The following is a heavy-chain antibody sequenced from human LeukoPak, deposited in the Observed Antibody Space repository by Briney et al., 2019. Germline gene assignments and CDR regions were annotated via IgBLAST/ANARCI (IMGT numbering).Heavy chain of an antibody. CDR3: ARGRSIAARRDYYYGMDV. J-gene: IGHJ6*02. CDR2: IIPIFGTA. D-gene: IGHD6-6*01. Sequence: WASVKVSCKASGGTFSSYAISWVRQAPGQGLEWMGGIIPIFGTANYAQKFQGRVTITADESTSTAYMELSSLRSEDTAVYYCARGRSIAARRDYYYGMDVWGQGTTVTVSS. V-gene: IGHV1-69*13. CDR1: GGTFSSYA.